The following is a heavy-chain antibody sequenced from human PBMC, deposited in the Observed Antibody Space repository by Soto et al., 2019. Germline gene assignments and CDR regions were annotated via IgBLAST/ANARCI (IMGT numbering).Heavy chain of an antibody. V-gene: IGHV4-39*01. Sequence: PSETLSLTCTVSGGSIISSNYYWGWIRQPPGKGLEWIGSLYYSGSTYYNPSLKSRVTTSVDTSKNQFSLKLSSVTAADTAVYYCARTYVLDMVVVPPANHYMDLWCKGTTATVCS. CDR2: LYYSGST. CDR1: GGSIISSNYY. J-gene: IGHJ6*03. CDR3: ARTYVLDMVVVPPANHYMDL. D-gene: IGHD2-2*03.